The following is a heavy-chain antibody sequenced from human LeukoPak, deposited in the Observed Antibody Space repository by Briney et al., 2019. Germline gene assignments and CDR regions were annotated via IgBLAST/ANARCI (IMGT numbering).Heavy chain of an antibody. J-gene: IGHJ5*02. Sequence: GGSLRLSCAASGFTFSSYAMHWVRQAPGKGLEWVAVISYDGSNKYYADSVKGRFTISRDDSKNTLYLQMNSLRAEDTAVYYCARDPCSYPQVGARKNWFDPWGQGTLVTVSS. CDR3: ARDPCSYPQVGARKNWFDP. CDR2: ISYDGSNK. CDR1: GFTFSSYA. V-gene: IGHV3-30-3*01. D-gene: IGHD1-26*01.